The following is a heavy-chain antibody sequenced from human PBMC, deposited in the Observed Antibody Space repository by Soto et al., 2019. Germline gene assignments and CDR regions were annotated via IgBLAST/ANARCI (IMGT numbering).Heavy chain of an antibody. J-gene: IGHJ4*02. CDR1: GFTFSSYA. Sequence: GGSLRLSCAASGFTFSSYAMHWVRQAPGKGLEWVAVISYDGSNKYYADSVKGRFTISRDNSKNTLYLQMNSLRAEDTAVYYCAREEKYWGPGTLVTVYS. CDR2: ISYDGSNK. CDR3: AREEKY. V-gene: IGHV3-30-3*01.